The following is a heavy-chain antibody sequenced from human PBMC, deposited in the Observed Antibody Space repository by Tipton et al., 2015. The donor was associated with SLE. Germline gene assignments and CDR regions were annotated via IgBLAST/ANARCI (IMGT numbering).Heavy chain of an antibody. CDR2: IYYSGST. J-gene: IGHJ5*02. D-gene: IGHD6-13*01. CDR3: AREQQLVLNWFDP. V-gene: IGHV4-39*07. CDR1: GGSISSSSYY. Sequence: LRLSCTVSGGSISSSSYYWGWIRQPPGKGLEWIGSIYYSGSTNYNPSLKSRVTISVDTSKNQFSLKLSSVTAADTAVYYCAREQQLVLNWFDPWGQGTLVTVSS.